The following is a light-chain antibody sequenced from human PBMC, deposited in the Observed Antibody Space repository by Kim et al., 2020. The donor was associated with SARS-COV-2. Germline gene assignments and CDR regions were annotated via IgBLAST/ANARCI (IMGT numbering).Light chain of an antibody. CDR1: NIGSKS. CDR3: QVWDSSSDHGV. Sequence: SYELTQPPSVSVAPGKTARITWGGNNIGSKSVHWYQQKPGQAPVLVIYYDSDRPSGIPERFSGSNSGNTATLTISRVEAGDEADYYCQVWDSSSDHGVFGGGTKLTVL. CDR2: YDS. V-gene: IGLV3-21*04. J-gene: IGLJ3*02.